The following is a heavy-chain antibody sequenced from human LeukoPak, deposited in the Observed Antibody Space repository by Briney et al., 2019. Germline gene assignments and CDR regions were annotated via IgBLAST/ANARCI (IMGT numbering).Heavy chain of an antibody. Sequence: ASVKVSCKVSGYTLTELSMHWVRQAPGKGLEWMGGFDPEDGKTIYAQNFQGRVTVTEDTSTDTAYMELNSLRYEDTAVYYCATVDERYLTQQVDYSGMDVWGQGTTVTVSS. CDR2: FDPEDGKT. D-gene: IGHD6-13*01. CDR3: ATVDERYLTQQVDYSGMDV. CDR1: GYTLTELS. V-gene: IGHV1-24*01. J-gene: IGHJ6*02.